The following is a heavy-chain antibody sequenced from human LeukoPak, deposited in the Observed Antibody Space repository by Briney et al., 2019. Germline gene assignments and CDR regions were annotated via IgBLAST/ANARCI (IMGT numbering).Heavy chain of an antibody. Sequence: GASVKVSCKASGYTFTSYAMHWVRQAPGQGLEWMGWINAGNGNTKYSQKFQGRVTITRDTSASTAYMELSSLRSEDTAVYYCAREVAIAAAGTGWFDPWGQGTLVTVSS. CDR3: AREVAIAAAGTGWFDP. J-gene: IGHJ5*02. CDR1: GYTFTSYA. V-gene: IGHV1-3*01. D-gene: IGHD6-13*01. CDR2: INAGNGNT.